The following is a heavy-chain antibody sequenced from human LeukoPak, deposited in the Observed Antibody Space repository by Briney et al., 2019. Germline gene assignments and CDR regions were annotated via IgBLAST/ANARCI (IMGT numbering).Heavy chain of an antibody. CDR1: GGSISSSSYY. V-gene: IGHV4-39*01. J-gene: IGHJ4*02. CDR3: ASRITIFGVVTGDY. D-gene: IGHD3-3*01. Sequence: ASETLSLTCTVSGGSISSSSYYWGWIRQPPGKGLEWIGSIYYSGSTYYNPSLKSRVTISVDTSKNQFSLKLSSVTAADTAVYYCASRITIFGVVTGDYWGQGTLVTVSS. CDR2: IYYSGST.